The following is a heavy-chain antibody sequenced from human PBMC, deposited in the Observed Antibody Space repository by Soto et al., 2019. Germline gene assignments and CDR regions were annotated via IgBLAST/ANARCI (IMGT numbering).Heavy chain of an antibody. CDR2: KSYDGSNK. CDR1: GFTFSSYA. Sequence: QVQLVESGGGVVQPGRSLRLSCAASGFTFSSYAMHWVRQAPGKGLEWVAVKSYDGSNKYYADSVKGRFTISRDNSKNTLYLQMNSLRAEDTAVYYCARDKRTVTTFGYYYYGMDVWGQGTTVTVSS. V-gene: IGHV3-30-3*01. CDR3: ARDKRTVTTFGYYYYGMDV. J-gene: IGHJ6*02. D-gene: IGHD4-4*01.